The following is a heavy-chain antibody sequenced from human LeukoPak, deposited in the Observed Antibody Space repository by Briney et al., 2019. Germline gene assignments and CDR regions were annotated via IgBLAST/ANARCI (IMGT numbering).Heavy chain of an antibody. V-gene: IGHV1-2*06. CDR1: GYTFTGYY. Sequence: ASVKVSCKASGYTFTGYYMHWVRQAPGQGLEWMGRINPNSGGTNYAQKFQGRVTMTRDTSISTAYMELSRLRSDGTAVYYCARGYGSGSYYKAMGYFDYWGQGTLVTVSS. J-gene: IGHJ4*02. D-gene: IGHD3-10*01. CDR3: ARGYGSGSYYKAMGYFDY. CDR2: INPNSGGT.